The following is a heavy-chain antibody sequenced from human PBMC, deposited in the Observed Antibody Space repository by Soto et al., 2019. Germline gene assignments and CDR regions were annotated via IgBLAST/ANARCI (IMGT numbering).Heavy chain of an antibody. CDR3: ARGRPYYDYVWGRYFDY. CDR1: GGSFSGYY. Sequence: PSETLSLTCAVYGGSFSGYYWSWIRQPPGKGLEWIGEINHSGSTNYNPSLKSRVTISVDTSKNQFSLKLSSVTAADTAVYYCARGRPYYDYVWGRYFDYWAQGTLVPVSS. CDR2: INHSGST. D-gene: IGHD3-16*01. V-gene: IGHV4-34*01. J-gene: IGHJ4*02.